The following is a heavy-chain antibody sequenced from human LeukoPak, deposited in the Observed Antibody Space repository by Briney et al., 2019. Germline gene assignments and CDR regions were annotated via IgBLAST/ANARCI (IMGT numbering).Heavy chain of an antibody. CDR2: VYYSGST. D-gene: IGHD1-1*01. J-gene: IGHJ3*02. V-gene: IGHV4-31*03. Sequence: PSETLSLTCTVSGGSISSGGYYWGWIRQHPWKGLEWIGFVYYSGSTYYNPSLKSRVVVSLDTSKNQFSLELKSVTAADTAVYYCARDGRGGTKGDAFDIWGQGTMVNVSS. CDR3: ARDGRGGTKGDAFDI. CDR1: GGSISSGGYY.